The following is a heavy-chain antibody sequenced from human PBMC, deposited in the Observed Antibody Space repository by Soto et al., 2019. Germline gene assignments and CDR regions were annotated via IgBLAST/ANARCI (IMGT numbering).Heavy chain of an antibody. V-gene: IGHV1-69*01. CDR3: ASGASRWYPYGFDA. CDR2: IIPYYNTL. D-gene: IGHD6-13*01. Sequence: QAQVVQSGAEVRKPGSSVKLSCKASEGTFNSYAIAWVRQAPGQGLEWMGGIIPYYNTLNYAQKFQDRVTITADDSTNTVYMELSSLRADDTAVSFCASGASRWYPYGFDAWAQGTLVTVSS. J-gene: IGHJ4*02. CDR1: EGTFNSYA.